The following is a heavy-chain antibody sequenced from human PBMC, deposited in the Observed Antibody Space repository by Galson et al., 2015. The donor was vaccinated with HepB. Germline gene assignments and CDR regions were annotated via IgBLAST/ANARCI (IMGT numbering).Heavy chain of an antibody. CDR2: IKEDGSEK. D-gene: IGHD6-13*01. J-gene: IGHJ4*02. Sequence: SLRLSCAASGLTFNTYWMSWVRQPPGKGLEWVANIKEDGSEKYYVASAKGRFTTSSDNAKYSLYLQMNSLRAEDTAVYYCVRAAFSGTWYAPGDFWGQGTLVTVSS. CDR1: GLTFNTYW. V-gene: IGHV3-7*01. CDR3: VRAAFSGTWYAPGDF.